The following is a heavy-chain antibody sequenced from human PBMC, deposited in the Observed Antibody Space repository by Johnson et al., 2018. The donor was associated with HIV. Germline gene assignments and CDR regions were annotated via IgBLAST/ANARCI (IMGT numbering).Heavy chain of an antibody. V-gene: IGHV3-7*01. J-gene: IGHJ3*02. Sequence: VQLVESGGGLVQPGGSLRLSCAASGFTFRNYAMSWVRQAPGRGLEWVANIKQDGSEKYYVDSVKGRFTISRDNSKNTLYLQMNSLRAEDTAVYYCAREGMIVVGTAFDIWGQGTMVTVSS. CDR2: IKQDGSEK. CDR1: GFTFRNYA. CDR3: AREGMIVVGTAFDI. D-gene: IGHD3-22*01.